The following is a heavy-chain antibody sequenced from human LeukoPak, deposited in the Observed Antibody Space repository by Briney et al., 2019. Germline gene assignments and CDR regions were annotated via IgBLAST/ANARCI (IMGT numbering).Heavy chain of an antibody. Sequence: GASVKVSCKASGYTFTGYYMHWVRQAPGQGLEWMGWINPNSGGTNYAQKFQGRVTMTRDTSISTAYMELSRLRSDDTAVYYCARDPSRQQLVQYYFDYWGQGTLVTVSS. CDR2: INPNSGGT. V-gene: IGHV1-2*02. CDR1: GYTFTGYY. CDR3: ARDPSRQQLVQYYFDY. J-gene: IGHJ4*02. D-gene: IGHD6-13*01.